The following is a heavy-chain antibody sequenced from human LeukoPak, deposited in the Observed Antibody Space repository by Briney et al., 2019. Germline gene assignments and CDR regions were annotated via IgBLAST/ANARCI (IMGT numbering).Heavy chain of an antibody. CDR3: ARDRYSSGRPFDY. Sequence: GASAKVSCKASGYTFTGYYMHWVRQAPGQELEWMGWINPNSGGTNYAQKFQGRVTMTRDTSISTAYMELSRLRSDDTAVYYCARDRYSSGRPFDYWGQGTLVTVSS. CDR1: GYTFTGYY. V-gene: IGHV1-2*02. CDR2: INPNSGGT. D-gene: IGHD6-19*01. J-gene: IGHJ4*02.